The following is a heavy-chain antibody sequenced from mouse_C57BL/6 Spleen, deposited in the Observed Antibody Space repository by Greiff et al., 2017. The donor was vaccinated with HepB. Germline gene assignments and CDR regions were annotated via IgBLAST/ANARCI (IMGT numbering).Heavy chain of an antibody. V-gene: IGHV1-15*01. CDR3: TRYYDYYGSSSDY. CDR1: GYTFTDYE. Sequence: VQLQQSGAELVRPGASVTLSCKASGYTFTDYEMHWVKQTPVHGLEWIGAIDPETGGTAYNQKFKGKAILTADKSSSTAYMELRSLTSEDSAVYYCTRYYDYYGSSSDYWGQGTTLTVSS. CDR2: IDPETGGT. J-gene: IGHJ2*01. D-gene: IGHD1-1*01.